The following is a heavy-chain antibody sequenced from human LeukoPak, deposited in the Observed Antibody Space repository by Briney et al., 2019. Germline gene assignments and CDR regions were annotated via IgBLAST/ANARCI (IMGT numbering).Heavy chain of an antibody. CDR3: ARDGTGYSSSWSYNWFDP. Sequence: SETPSLTCTVSGGSISRYYWSWIRQPAGKGLEWIGRIYTSGSTNYNPSLKSRVTMSVDTSKNQFSLKLSSVTAADTAVYYCARDGTGYSSSWSYNWFDPWGQGTLVTVSS. CDR1: GGSISRYY. V-gene: IGHV4-4*07. D-gene: IGHD6-13*01. CDR2: IYTSGST. J-gene: IGHJ5*02.